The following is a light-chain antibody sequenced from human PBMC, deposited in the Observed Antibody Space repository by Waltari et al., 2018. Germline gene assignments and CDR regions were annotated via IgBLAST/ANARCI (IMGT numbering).Light chain of an antibody. V-gene: IGKV1-39*01. CDR3: QKSSSTPPWT. CDR2: SAS. J-gene: IGKJ1*01. Sequence: DIQMTQSPSSLSASVGYRVTITCRASQSISIYLNWYQQKPGKAPKLLIYSASSLQSGVPSRFSGSGSGTDFTLTISSLQPEDFATYYCQKSSSTPPWTFGQGTKVEIK. CDR1: QSISIY.